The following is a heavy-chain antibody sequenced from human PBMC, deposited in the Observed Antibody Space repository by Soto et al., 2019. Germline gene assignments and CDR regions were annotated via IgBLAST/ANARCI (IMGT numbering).Heavy chain of an antibody. J-gene: IGHJ6*02. CDR3: AREDRDRETGLVPAAIDGMDV. CDR2: IIPIFGIA. Sequence: QVQLVQSGAEVKKPGSSVKVSCKASGGTFSRYSITWVRQAPGHGLEWIGRIIPIFGIASYAQKFQGRVTITAAETTSTAYMEVRSLRSDDTAVYYCAREDRDRETGLVPAAIDGMDVWGQGTTVTVSS. CDR1: GGTFSRYS. D-gene: IGHD2-2*01. V-gene: IGHV1-69*08.